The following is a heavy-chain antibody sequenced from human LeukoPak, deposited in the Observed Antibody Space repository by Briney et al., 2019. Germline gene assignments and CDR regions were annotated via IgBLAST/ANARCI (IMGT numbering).Heavy chain of an antibody. Sequence: GGSLRLSCAASGFTFDDYTMHWVRQAPGKGLEWVSRINIDGSSTSYADSVKGRFTISRDNAKNTLYLQMNTLRAEDTAAYYCAREGYYYGSGRPMPFDPWGQGTLVTVSS. J-gene: IGHJ5*02. D-gene: IGHD3-10*01. CDR2: INIDGSST. CDR1: GFTFDDYT. CDR3: AREGYYYGSGRPMPFDP. V-gene: IGHV3-74*01.